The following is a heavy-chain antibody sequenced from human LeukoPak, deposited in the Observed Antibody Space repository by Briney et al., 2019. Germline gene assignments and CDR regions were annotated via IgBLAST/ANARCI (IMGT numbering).Heavy chain of an antibody. J-gene: IGHJ4*02. V-gene: IGHV3-23*01. CDR2: ISGSGRTT. CDR3: AKWAARGNGLPRSHLDD. D-gene: IGHD1-26*01. Sequence: PGGSLRLSCVASGFTFSSYAMSWVRQAPGKGLECVSVISGSGRTTDYADSVKGRFTISRDNSKDTLYLQLNSLRAEDTALYYCAKWAARGNGLPRSHLDDWGQGTLVSVSS. CDR1: GFTFSSYA.